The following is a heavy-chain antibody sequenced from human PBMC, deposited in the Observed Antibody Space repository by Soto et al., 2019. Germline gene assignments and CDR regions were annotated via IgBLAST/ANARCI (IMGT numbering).Heavy chain of an antibody. CDR3: AMLGGWSGGSNDMDV. CDR1: GLIFSDYH. V-gene: IGHV3-72*01. J-gene: IGHJ6*02. D-gene: IGHD6-19*01. Sequence: EVQLVESGGGLVQPGGSLRLSCAASGLIFSDYHMDWVRQAPGRGLEWVGRIKRKANSYTTEDAASLKGRFTISRDDSRNSLYLQMNSLKTEDTAVYYCAMLGGWSGGSNDMDVWGQGTTVTVSS. CDR2: IKRKANSYTT.